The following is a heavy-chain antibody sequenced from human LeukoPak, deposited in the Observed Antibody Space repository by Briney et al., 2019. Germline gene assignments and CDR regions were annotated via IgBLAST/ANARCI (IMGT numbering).Heavy chain of an antibody. CDR1: GGTFSSYA. Sequence: ASVKVSCKASGGTFSSYAISWVRQAPGQGLEWMGGIIPIFGTANYAQKFQGRVTITTDGSTSTAYMELSSLRSEDTAVYYCARGGCSGGSCNGLDPYYYYGMDVWGQGTTVTVSS. J-gene: IGHJ6*02. V-gene: IGHV1-69*05. D-gene: IGHD2-15*01. CDR3: ARGGCSGGSCNGLDPYYYYGMDV. CDR2: IIPIFGTA.